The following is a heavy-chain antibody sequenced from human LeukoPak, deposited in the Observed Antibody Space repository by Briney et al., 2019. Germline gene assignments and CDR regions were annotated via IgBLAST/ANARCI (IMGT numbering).Heavy chain of an antibody. Sequence: GGSLRLSCAASGFSFSDYYMTWIRQPPGKGLEWVSYISGAGYTIYHADSVRGRFTVSRDNAKNSLFLQMNSLRAEDTAIYYCARKISSVRFGLPALDYWGHGTLVTVSS. CDR3: ARKISSVRFGLPALDY. D-gene: IGHD3-16*01. CDR2: ISGAGYTI. J-gene: IGHJ4*01. CDR1: GFSFSDYY. V-gene: IGHV3-11*01.